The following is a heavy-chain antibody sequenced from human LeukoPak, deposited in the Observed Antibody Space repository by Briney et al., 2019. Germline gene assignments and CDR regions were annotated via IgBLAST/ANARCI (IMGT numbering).Heavy chain of an antibody. CDR2: IYYSGST. CDR1: GVSISSYY. V-gene: IGHV4-59*01. D-gene: IGHD5-24*01. CDR3: ARGDGYNYPYYYYYYMDV. J-gene: IGHJ6*03. Sequence: PSGTLSLTCTVSGVSISSYYWSWIRQPPGKGLEWIGYIYYSGSTKYSPSLKSRVTISADTSKNQFSLKLSSVTAADTAVYYCARGDGYNYPYYYYYYMDVWGKGTTVTVSS.